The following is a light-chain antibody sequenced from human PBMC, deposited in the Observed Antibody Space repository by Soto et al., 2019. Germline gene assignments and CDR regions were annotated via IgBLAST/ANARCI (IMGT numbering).Light chain of an antibody. J-gene: IGKJ4*01. Sequence: DIQMTQSPSTLYASVGDRVTITCRASQSMGTWLAWYQQKPGKAPKFLIYDASTLESGVPSRFSGSGSGTEFTLTISSLQPDDFATYYCQQYNSYLLTFGGATKVEIK. CDR2: DAS. V-gene: IGKV1-5*01. CDR3: QQYNSYLLT. CDR1: QSMGTW.